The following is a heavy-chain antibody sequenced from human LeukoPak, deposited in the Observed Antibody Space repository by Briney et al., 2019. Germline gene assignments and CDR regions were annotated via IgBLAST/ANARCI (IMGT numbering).Heavy chain of an antibody. CDR3: AREYSGSYNFDY. J-gene: IGHJ4*02. CDR2: ISSSSSCI. D-gene: IGHD1-26*01. CDR1: GFTFSSYS. Sequence: GGSLRLSCAASGFTFSSYSMNWVRQAPGKGLEWVSSISSSSSCIYYADSVKGRFTISRDNAKNSLYLQMNSLRAEDTAVYYCAREYSGSYNFDYWGQGTLVTVSS. V-gene: IGHV3-21*01.